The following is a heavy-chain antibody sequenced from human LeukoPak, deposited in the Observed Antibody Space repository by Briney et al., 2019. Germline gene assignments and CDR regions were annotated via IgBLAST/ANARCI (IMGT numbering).Heavy chain of an antibody. J-gene: IGHJ6*02. CDR1: GFTFDDYA. CDR2: ISWNSGSI. Sequence: PGGSLRLSCAASGFTFDDYAMPWVRHAPGKGLEWVSGISWNSGSIGYADSVKGRFTISRDNAKNSLYLQMNSLRAEDTALYYCAKDGSWGSYYYYGMDVWGQGTTVTVSS. V-gene: IGHV3-9*01. CDR3: AKDGSWGSYYYYGMDV. D-gene: IGHD7-27*01.